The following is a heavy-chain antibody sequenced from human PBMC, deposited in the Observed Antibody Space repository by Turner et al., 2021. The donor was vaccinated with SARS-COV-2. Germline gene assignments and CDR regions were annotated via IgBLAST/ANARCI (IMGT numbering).Heavy chain of an antibody. CDR1: SGSFSGYS. Sequence: QVHLQQWGAALHKPLETLALTCSVSSGSFSGYSWAWFRQSPGKGLEWMGEVRQGGSGDYNPYIKGRTVISLDTSRMYFSLNLRYLTAADTGVYYCARGNVTKTTVVKDIWFDPWGQGTPVIVSS. D-gene: IGHD3-22*01. J-gene: IGHJ5*02. CDR2: VRQGGSG. CDR3: ARGNVTKTTVVKDIWFDP. V-gene: IGHV4-34*01.